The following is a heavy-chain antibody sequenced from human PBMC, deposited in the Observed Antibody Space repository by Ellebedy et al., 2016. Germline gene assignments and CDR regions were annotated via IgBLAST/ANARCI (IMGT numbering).Heavy chain of an antibody. CDR1: GLPFSTFF. CDR3: RQGHYADY. CDR2: ISANGDKR. V-gene: IGHV3-23*01. J-gene: IGHJ4*02. Sequence: GGSLRLSXAVSGLPFSTFFMSWVRQAPGKGLEWVATISANGDKRDLADSVQGRFTISRDNFRNTLHLQMNNLRGEDTAVYYCRQGHYADYWGQGTLVIVSS.